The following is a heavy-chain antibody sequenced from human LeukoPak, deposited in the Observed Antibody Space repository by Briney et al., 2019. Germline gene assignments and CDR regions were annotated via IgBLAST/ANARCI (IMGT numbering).Heavy chain of an antibody. CDR1: GYTFTGYG. CDR3: AKSMDILTGYLWSLDY. V-gene: IGHV1-18*01. D-gene: IGHD3-9*01. CDR2: ISGYNGHT. J-gene: IGHJ4*02. Sequence: ASVKVSCKASGYTFTGYGISWVRQAPGQGLEWMGWISGYNGHTKYAQKFQGRATMTTDTSTSTAYMELRSLRSDDTAVYYCAKSMDILTGYLWSLDYWGQGTLVTVSS.